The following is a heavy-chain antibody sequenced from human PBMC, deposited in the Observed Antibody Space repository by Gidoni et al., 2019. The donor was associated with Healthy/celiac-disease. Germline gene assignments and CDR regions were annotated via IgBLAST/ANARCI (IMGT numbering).Heavy chain of an antibody. D-gene: IGHD3-3*01. Sequence: EVQLVESGGALVQPGRSLSLPCTASGCPFGDSAISWVRQAPGTGQKWVGFIRRKAYGGTTEYAASVKGRFTISRDDSKSIAYLQMNSLKTEDTGVYYCTSGKFLRFSWRKGYYYGMDVWGQGTTVTVSS. CDR3: TSGKFLRFSWRKGYYYGMDV. J-gene: IGHJ6*02. CDR1: GCPFGDSA. V-gene: IGHV3-49*04. CDR2: IRRKAYGGTT.